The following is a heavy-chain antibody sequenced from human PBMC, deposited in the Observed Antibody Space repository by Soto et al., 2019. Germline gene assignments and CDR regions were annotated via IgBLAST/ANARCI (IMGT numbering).Heavy chain of an antibody. CDR2: IVVGSGNT. CDR3: AAVAPYYYGSGSYSNY. D-gene: IGHD3-10*01. V-gene: IGHV1-58*02. CDR1: GFTFTSSA. J-gene: IGHJ4*02. Sequence: SVKVSCKASGFTFTSSAMQWVRQARGQRLEWIGWIVVGSGNTNYAQKFQERVTITRDMSTSTAYMELSSLRSEDTAVYYCAAVAPYYYGSGSYSNYWGQGTLVTVSS.